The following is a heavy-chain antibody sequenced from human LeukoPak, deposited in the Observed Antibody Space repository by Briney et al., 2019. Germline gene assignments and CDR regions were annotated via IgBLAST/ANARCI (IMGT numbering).Heavy chain of an antibody. CDR2: ISGSGGST. J-gene: IGHJ3*02. D-gene: IGHD3-22*01. V-gene: IGHV3-23*01. CDR1: GFTFSSYA. CDR3: ARDSQGGYYDSSPWAFDI. Sequence: GGSLRLSCAASGFTFSSYAMSWVHQAPGKGLEWVSAISGSGGSTYYADSVKGRFTISRDNSKNTLYLQMNSLRAEDTAVYYCARDSQGGYYDSSPWAFDIWGQGTMVTVSS.